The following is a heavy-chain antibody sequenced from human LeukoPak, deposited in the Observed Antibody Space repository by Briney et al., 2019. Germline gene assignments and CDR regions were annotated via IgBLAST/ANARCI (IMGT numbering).Heavy chain of an antibody. J-gene: IGHJ4*02. V-gene: IGHV4-59*01. Sequence: SETLSLTCTVSGGSISSYYWSWIRQPPGKGLEWIGYIYYSGSTNYNPSLKSRVTISVDTSKNQSSLKLSSVTAADTAVYYCASYSSSWQIFDYWGQGTLVTVSS. CDR1: GGSISSYY. D-gene: IGHD6-13*01. CDR2: IYYSGST. CDR3: ASYSSSWQIFDY.